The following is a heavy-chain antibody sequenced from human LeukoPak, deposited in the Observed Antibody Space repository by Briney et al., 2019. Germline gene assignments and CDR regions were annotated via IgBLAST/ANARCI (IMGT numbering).Heavy chain of an antibody. D-gene: IGHD3-9*01. CDR3: ATNPLYYDILTGTIFDY. CDR1: GFTFSSYA. V-gene: IGHV3-30*04. Sequence: GRSLRLSCAASGFTFSSYAMHWVRQAPGKGLEGVAVISYDGSNKYYADSVKGRFTISRDNSKNTLYLQMNSLRAEDTAVYYCATNPLYYDILTGTIFDYWGQGTLVTVSS. J-gene: IGHJ4*02. CDR2: ISYDGSNK.